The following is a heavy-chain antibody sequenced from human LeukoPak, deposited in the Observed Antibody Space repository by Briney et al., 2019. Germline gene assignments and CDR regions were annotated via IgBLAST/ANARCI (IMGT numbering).Heavy chain of an antibody. CDR1: GFTFSTHW. CDR2: ISGDGSTT. J-gene: IGHJ6*02. Sequence: GGSLSLSCAASGFTFSTHWMYWVRPAPGKELVWVSRISGDGSTTSYADSVKGRFTISRDNAKDTLFLQMTSLRVEGTAVYSCASLLTPYHGSGGGGVDVWGQGTTVTVSS. D-gene: IGHD3-10*01. V-gene: IGHV3-74*01. CDR3: ASLLTPYHGSGGGGVDV.